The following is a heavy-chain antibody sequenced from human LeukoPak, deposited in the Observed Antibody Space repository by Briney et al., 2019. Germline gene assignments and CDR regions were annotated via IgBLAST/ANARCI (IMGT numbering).Heavy chain of an antibody. Sequence: GGSLSLSCAPSGFTFSSYGMSWVRQAPGRGLECVSAIGGVGGSTCYADSVKGRFTIYRDNSKNTLYLQMNSPRAEDTAIYYCAKGTNSYGWGSWGQGTLVTVSS. CDR3: AKGTNSYGWGS. J-gene: IGHJ4*02. V-gene: IGHV3-23*01. D-gene: IGHD5-18*01. CDR2: IGGVGGST. CDR1: GFTFSSYG.